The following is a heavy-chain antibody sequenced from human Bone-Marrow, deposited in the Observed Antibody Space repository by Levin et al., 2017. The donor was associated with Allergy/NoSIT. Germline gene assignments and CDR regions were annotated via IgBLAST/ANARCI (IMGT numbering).Heavy chain of an antibody. CDR1: GDSVSSDITT. CDR2: TFYRSKWYY. V-gene: IGHV6-1*01. D-gene: IGHD1-26*01. Sequence: SQTLSLTCAISGDSVSSDITTWTWIRQSSSRGLEWLGRTFYRSKWYYDYAPSVESRITINPDTSKNQFSLQLSSATPEDTAVYYCARERFISSGKYVLDYWGQGTLVTVSS. J-gene: IGHJ4*02. CDR3: ARERFISSGKYVLDY.